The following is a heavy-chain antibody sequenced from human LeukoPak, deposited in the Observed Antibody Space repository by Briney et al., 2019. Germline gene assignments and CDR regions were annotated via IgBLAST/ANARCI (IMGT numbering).Heavy chain of an antibody. V-gene: IGHV3-74*01. J-gene: IGHJ5*02. CDR3: VRGALRDCTYTSCTRGNWFDP. Sequence: GGSLRLSCAASGFTFSSHWMHGVRQAPEAGLVGVAHITAGCSDTYYAASVEGRFTISRDNAKSTLYLHMHSLTAEDTAVYYCVRGALRDCTYTSCTRGNWFDPWGQGTLVTVSS. CDR2: ITAGCSDT. D-gene: IGHD2-2*01. CDR1: GFTFSSHW.